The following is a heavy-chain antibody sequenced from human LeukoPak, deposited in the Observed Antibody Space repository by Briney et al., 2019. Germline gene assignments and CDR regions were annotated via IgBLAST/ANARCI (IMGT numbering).Heavy chain of an antibody. Sequence: SGTLSLTCTVSGGSISGQYWSWIRQPPGKGLEWIGMIYSSGYTNYKASLKSRVSISEDTSKNQFFLKLRSVTAADTAICYCARDTDAFEIWGQGTMVTVSS. J-gene: IGHJ3*02. V-gene: IGHV4-59*11. CDR3: ARDTDAFEI. CDR1: GGSISGQY. CDR2: IYSSGYT.